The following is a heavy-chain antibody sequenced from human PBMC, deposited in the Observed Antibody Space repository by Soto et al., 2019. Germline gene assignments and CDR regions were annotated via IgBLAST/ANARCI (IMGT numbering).Heavy chain of an antibody. CDR2: MNPNSGNT. Sequence: ASVKVSCKASGYTFTSYDINWVRQATGQGLEWMGWMNPNSGNTGYAQKFQGRVTMTRNTSISTAYMELSSLRSEDTAVYYCASNLFYYDSSGYPLAGAFDIWGQGTMVTVSS. J-gene: IGHJ3*02. D-gene: IGHD3-22*01. CDR3: ASNLFYYDSSGYPLAGAFDI. CDR1: GYTFTSYD. V-gene: IGHV1-8*01.